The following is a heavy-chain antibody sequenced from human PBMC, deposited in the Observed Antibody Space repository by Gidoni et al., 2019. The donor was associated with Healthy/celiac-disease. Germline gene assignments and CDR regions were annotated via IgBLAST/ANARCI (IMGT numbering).Heavy chain of an antibody. Sequence: QVQLQQWGAGLLKPSETLSLTCAVYDGSFSGYYWRWIRQPPGKGLEWIGEINHSGSTNYNPSLKSRVTISLETSKNQFSLKLSSVTAADTAVYYCARSYQPLLMRGGGFDYWGQGTLVTVSS. V-gene: IGHV4-34*01. D-gene: IGHD2-2*01. CDR3: ARSYQPLLMRGGGFDY. CDR2: INHSGST. CDR1: DGSFSGYY. J-gene: IGHJ4*02.